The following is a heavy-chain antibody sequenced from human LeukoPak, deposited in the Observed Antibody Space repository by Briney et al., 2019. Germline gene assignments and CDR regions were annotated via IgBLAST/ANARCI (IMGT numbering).Heavy chain of an antibody. J-gene: IGHJ6*02. CDR1: GGSVSSGSYY. CDR2: IYYSGST. CDR3: ARDRVPDDFWSGYYSRGYYYGMDV. V-gene: IGHV4-61*01. D-gene: IGHD3-3*01. Sequence: SETLSLTCTVSGGSVSSGSYYWSWIRQPPGKGLEWIGYIYYSGSTNYNPSLKSRVTISVDTSKDQFSLKLSSVTAADTAVYYCARDRVPDDFWSGYYSRGYYYGMDVWGQGTTVTVSS.